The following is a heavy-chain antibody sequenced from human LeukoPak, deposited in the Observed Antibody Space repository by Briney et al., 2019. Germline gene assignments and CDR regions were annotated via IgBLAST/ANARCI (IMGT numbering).Heavy chain of an antibody. D-gene: IGHD3-22*01. V-gene: IGHV3-20*04. CDR2: INWNGGST. Sequence: PGGSLRLSCAPSGFTFDDYGMSWVRQAPGKGLEWVSGINWNGGSTGYADSVKGRFTISRDNAKNSLYLQMNSLRAEDTALYYCARESNEYYYDSSGYPWSDPWGQGTLVTVSS. CDR3: ARESNEYYYDSSGYPWSDP. CDR1: GFTFDDYG. J-gene: IGHJ5*02.